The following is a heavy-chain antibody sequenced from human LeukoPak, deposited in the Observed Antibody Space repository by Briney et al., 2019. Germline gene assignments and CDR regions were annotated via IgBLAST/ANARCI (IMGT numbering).Heavy chain of an antibody. CDR2: INHSGST. CDR1: GGSFSGYY. V-gene: IGHV4-34*01. D-gene: IGHD4-11*01. CDR3: ATRGHYSNEHYYYYYGMDV. Sequence: SETLSLTCAVYGGSFSGYYWSWIRQPPGKGLEWIGEINHSGSTNYNPSLKSRVTISVDTSKNQFSLKLSSVTAADTAVYYCATRGHYSNEHYYYYYGMDVWGQGTTVTVSS. J-gene: IGHJ6*02.